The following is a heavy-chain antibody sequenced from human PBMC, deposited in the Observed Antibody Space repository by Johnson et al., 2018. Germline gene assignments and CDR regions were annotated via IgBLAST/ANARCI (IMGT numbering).Heavy chain of an antibody. J-gene: IGHJ6*02. CDR2: ISSSGSNI. D-gene: IGHD6-6*01. CDR1: GFTFSAYY. CDR3: ARTVEYSSSFNWKAGYYYYYGMDV. Sequence: QVQLVESGGGLVKXGGSLRLSCAASGFTFSAYYMSWIRQAPGKGLEWGSYISSSGSNIYYADSVKGRFSIPRDKAKNSRYLQMNRLRAEETAVHYCARTVEYSSSFNWKAGYYYYYGMDVWGQGTTVTVSS. V-gene: IGHV3-11*04.